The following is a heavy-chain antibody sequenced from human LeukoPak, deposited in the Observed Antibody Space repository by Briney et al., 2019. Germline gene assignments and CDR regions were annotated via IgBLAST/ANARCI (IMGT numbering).Heavy chain of an antibody. D-gene: IGHD3-22*01. J-gene: IGHJ4*02. CDR2: IKQDGSEK. CDR3: ARWAMIGGFDY. V-gene: IGHV3-7*01. Sequence: GGYLRLSCAASGFTVITNYMSWVRQAPGKGLGWVANIKQDGSEKYYVDSVKGRFTISRDNAKNSLYLQMNSLRAEDTAVYYCARWAMIGGFDYWGQGTLVTVSS. CDR1: GFTVITNY.